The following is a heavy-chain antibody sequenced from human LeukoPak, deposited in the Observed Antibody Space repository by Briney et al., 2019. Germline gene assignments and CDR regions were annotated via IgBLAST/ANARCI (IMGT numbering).Heavy chain of an antibody. CDR3: ARRPYSSSYYFDY. CDR1: GFTFSDYN. CDR2: ITSGTTYI. V-gene: IGHV3-21*01. Sequence: GGSLRLSCAASGFTFSDYNMNWVRQSPEKGLEWVSSITSGTTYIYYADSVRGRFTLSRDNAKNSLYLQMNSLRAEDTAVYYCARRPYSSSYYFDYWGQGTLVTVSS. D-gene: IGHD6-6*01. J-gene: IGHJ4*02.